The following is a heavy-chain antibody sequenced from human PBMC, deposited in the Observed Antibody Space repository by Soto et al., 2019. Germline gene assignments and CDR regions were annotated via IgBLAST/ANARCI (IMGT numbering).Heavy chain of an antibody. CDR2: INPNSGGT. CDR1: GYTFTGYY. Sequence: QVQLVQSGAEVKKPGASVKVSCKASGYTFTGYYMHWVRQAPGQGLEWMGWINPNSGGTNYAQKFQGWVTMTRDTPISTAYMELSRLRSDDTAVYYCARDSTQSSSWYNWFDPWGQGTLVTVSS. J-gene: IGHJ5*02. V-gene: IGHV1-2*04. D-gene: IGHD6-13*01. CDR3: ARDSTQSSSWYNWFDP.